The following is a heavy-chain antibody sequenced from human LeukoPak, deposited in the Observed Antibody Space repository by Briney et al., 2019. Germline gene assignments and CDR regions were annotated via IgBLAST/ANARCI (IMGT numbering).Heavy chain of an antibody. CDR2: ISGSGATT. Sequence: GGSLRLSCAASGFTFSNYAMSWVRQAPGKGLEWVSVISGSGATTYYADSVKGRFTISRDNSKNTLYLQVDSLRAEDTAVYYCAKGLWGAYYYGMDVWGQGTTVTVSS. CDR1: GFTFSNYA. D-gene: IGHD3-16*01. CDR3: AKGLWGAYYYGMDV. V-gene: IGHV3-23*01. J-gene: IGHJ6*02.